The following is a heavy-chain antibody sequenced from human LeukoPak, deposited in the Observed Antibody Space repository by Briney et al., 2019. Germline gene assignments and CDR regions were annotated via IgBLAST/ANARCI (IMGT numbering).Heavy chain of an antibody. CDR3: ARGGNLEN. CDR1: GFTLNGYW. CDR2: INEDGGER. V-gene: IGHV3-7*01. Sequence: GGSLRLSCAASGFTLNGYWMSGVRQAPGKGLEWVANINEDGGERNYVDSVKGRFTISRDNAKNSLYLQMNSLRAEDTAVYYCARGGNLENWGGGTLVTVSS. D-gene: IGHD1-14*01. J-gene: IGHJ4*02.